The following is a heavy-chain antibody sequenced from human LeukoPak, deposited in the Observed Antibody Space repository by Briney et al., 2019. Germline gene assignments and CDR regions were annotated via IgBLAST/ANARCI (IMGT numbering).Heavy chain of an antibody. Sequence: GGSLRLSCAASGFIFSTYGMSWVRQAPGKGLEWVSSILASGATTWYAVSVKGRFTISRDNSKNTVDLQMNSLRAEDTAVYYCATKTAFDFWGQGTLVTVSS. J-gene: IGHJ4*02. CDR3: ATKTAFDF. D-gene: IGHD5-18*01. CDR1: GFIFSTYG. V-gene: IGHV3-23*01. CDR2: ILASGATT.